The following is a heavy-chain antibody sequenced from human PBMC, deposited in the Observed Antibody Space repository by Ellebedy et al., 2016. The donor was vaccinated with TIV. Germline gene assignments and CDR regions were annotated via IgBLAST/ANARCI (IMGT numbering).Heavy chain of an antibody. CDR1: GHTFRGYY. V-gene: IGHV1-2*02. D-gene: IGHD6-25*01. CDR3: ARDEVVGASRGYQFYGMDV. Sequence: ASVKVSCKASGHTFRGYYIHWVRQAPGQGLEWMGWINPNSGGTNHAQKFQGRLTLTTETSINTAYMELNRLTSDDTAMDYCARDEVVGASRGYQFYGMDVWGQGTTVTVSS. CDR2: INPNSGGT. J-gene: IGHJ6*02.